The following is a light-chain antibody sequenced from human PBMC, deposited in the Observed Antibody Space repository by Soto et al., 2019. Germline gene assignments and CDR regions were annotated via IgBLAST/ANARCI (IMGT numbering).Light chain of an antibody. CDR1: QSVIRN. Sequence: EIVMTQSPATLSVSQGERVTLSCRASQSVIRNVAWYQQKLGQSPRLLIYGASTRATGTRARFSGSGSGTECTLTISSLQSDDFAVYYCQQHTNWRTWTFGQGTKVEIK. J-gene: IGKJ1*01. CDR2: GAS. CDR3: QQHTNWRTWT. V-gene: IGKV3-15*01.